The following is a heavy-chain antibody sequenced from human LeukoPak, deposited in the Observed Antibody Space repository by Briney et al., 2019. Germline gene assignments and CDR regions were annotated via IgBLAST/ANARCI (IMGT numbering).Heavy chain of an antibody. J-gene: IGHJ4*02. Sequence: ASVKVSCKASGYIFTAHYLHWVRQAPGQGLEWMGWINPNSGATDSAQKFQGRVTMTRDTSISTAHVELSSLISDDTAVYYCARVVAVAGKDYWGQGTLVTVSS. CDR3: ARVVAVAGKDY. CDR1: GYIFTAHY. CDR2: INPNSGAT. V-gene: IGHV1-2*02. D-gene: IGHD6-19*01.